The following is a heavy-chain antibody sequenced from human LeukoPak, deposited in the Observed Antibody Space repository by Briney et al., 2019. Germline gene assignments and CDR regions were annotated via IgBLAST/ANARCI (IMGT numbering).Heavy chain of an antibody. CDR3: ASITMVRGAPKGADY. CDR1: GYTFTSYG. V-gene: IGHV1-18*01. J-gene: IGHJ4*02. Sequence: GASVKVSCKASGYTFTSYGISWVRQAPGQGLEWMGWISAYNGNTNYAQKFQGRVTMTRDTSISTAYMELSRPRSDDTAVYYCASITMVRGAPKGADYWGQGTLVTVSS. D-gene: IGHD3-10*01. CDR2: ISAYNGNT.